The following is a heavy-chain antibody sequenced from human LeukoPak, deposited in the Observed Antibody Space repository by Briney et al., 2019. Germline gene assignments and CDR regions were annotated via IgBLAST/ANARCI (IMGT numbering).Heavy chain of an antibody. J-gene: IGHJ6*03. CDR2: INHSGNT. CDR3: ARVRLGLLEYYYYMDV. CDR1: GGSFSGYY. V-gene: IGHV4-34*01. Sequence: SETLSLTCAVSGGSFSGYYWSWIRQSPVKGLEWIGEINHSGNTNYNPSLRSRVSILVDTSKNQFSLRLSSVTAADTAVYYCARVRLGLLEYYYYMDVWDKGATVTVSS. D-gene: IGHD1-7*01.